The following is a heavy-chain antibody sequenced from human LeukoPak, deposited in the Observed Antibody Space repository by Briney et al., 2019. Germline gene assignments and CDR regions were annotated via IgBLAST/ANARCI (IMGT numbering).Heavy chain of an antibody. V-gene: IGHV3-15*01. CDR3: TLIKGWGSGSYYLDY. CDR2: VKSKASGETT. D-gene: IGHD3-10*01. J-gene: IGHJ4*02. CDR1: GFSISNDW. Sequence: GGSLRLSCAASGFSISNDWMSWVRQAPGKGLEWIGRVKSKASGETTDYAAPVKGRFTISRDDAKNTLYPQMNSLKTEDTAVYYCTLIKGWGSGSYYLDYWGQGTLVTVSS.